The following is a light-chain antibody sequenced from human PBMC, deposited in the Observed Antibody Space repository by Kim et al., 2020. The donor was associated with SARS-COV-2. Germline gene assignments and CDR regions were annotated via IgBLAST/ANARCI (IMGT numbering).Light chain of an antibody. CDR2: GAS. Sequence: SASIGDRFAITCRASESIATYLNWYQQKPGRPPKLLIYGASSLQRGVPSRFSGSGSGTDFTLTISSLQPEDFATYFCQQTDATPHTFGQGTKLEI. CDR1: ESIATY. J-gene: IGKJ2*01. V-gene: IGKV1-39*01. CDR3: QQTDATPHT.